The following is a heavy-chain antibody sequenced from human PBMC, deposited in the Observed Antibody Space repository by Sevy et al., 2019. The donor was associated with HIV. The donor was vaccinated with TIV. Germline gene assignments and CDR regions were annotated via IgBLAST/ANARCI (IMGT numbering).Heavy chain of an antibody. V-gene: IGHV3-15*01. J-gene: IGHJ6*02. CDR3: TTDTAMGGDDYYYYYGMDV. CDR1: GFTFSNAW. Sequence: GGSLRLSCAASGFTFSNAWMSWVRQAPGKGLEWVGRIKSKTDGGTTDYAAPVKGRFTISRDDSKNMLYLQMKSLKTEDTAVYYCTTDTAMGGDDYYYYYGMDVWGQGTTVTVSS. CDR2: IKSKTDGGTT. D-gene: IGHD5-18*01.